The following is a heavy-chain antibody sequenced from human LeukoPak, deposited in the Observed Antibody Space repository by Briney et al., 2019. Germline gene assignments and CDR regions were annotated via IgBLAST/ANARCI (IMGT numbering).Heavy chain of an antibody. D-gene: IGHD1-26*01. J-gene: IGHJ5*02. Sequence: ASVKVSCKASGYTFTSYGISWVRQAPGQGLEWMGWISAYNGNTNYAQKLQGRVTMTTDTSTSTAYMELRSLRSDDMALYYCARGNSGSYSQDWFDPWGQGTLVTVSS. CDR1: GYTFTSYG. CDR2: ISAYNGNT. V-gene: IGHV1-18*03. CDR3: ARGNSGSYSQDWFDP.